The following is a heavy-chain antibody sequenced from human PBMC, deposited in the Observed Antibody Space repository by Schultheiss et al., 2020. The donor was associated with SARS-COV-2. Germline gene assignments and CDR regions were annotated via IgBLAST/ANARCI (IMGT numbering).Heavy chain of an antibody. V-gene: IGHV3-23*01. CDR1: GFTFSSYA. J-gene: IGHJ6*02. CDR3: AKSLYYDFWSGYSYYYYYYGMDV. D-gene: IGHD3-3*01. CDR2: ISGSGGST. Sequence: GGSLRLSCAASGFTFSSYAMSWVRQAPGKGLEWVSAISGSGGSTYYADSVKGRFTISRDNSKNTLYLQMNSLRAEDTAVYYCAKSLYYDFWSGYSYYYYYYGMDVWGQGTTVTVS.